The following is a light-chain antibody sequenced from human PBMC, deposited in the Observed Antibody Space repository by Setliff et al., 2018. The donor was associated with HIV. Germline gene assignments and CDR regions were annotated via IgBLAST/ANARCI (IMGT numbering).Light chain of an antibody. CDR3: SSYTSNNSGV. V-gene: IGLV2-14*03. CDR1: SSDVGGYNY. Sequence: QSVLAQPASVSGSPGQSITISCTGTSSDVGGYNYVSWYQQHPGKAPKLMTYDVTNRPSGVSNRFSGSNSGNTASLTISGLQAEDEADYYCSSYTSNNSGVFGTGTKVTVL. CDR2: DVT. J-gene: IGLJ1*01.